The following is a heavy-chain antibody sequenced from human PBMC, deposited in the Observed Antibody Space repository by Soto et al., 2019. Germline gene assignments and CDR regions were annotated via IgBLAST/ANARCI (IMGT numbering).Heavy chain of an antibody. CDR1: GFTFSNHW. Sequence: GGSLRLSCAASGFTFSNHWMHRVRQAPGKGLVWVSRISSDGSVATYADSVKGRFTISRDNAKNTLYLQMNSLRAEDTAVYYCASAVANTRNGLDIWGQGTMVTVSS. CDR3: ASAVANTRNGLDI. J-gene: IGHJ3*02. V-gene: IGHV3-74*01. CDR2: ISSDGSVA. D-gene: IGHD5-12*01.